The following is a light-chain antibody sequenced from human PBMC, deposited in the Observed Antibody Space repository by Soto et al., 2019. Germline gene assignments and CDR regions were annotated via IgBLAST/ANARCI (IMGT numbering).Light chain of an antibody. CDR1: SSDVGFYNF. J-gene: IGLJ1*01. CDR3: ASYADTKLFV. CDR2: EVT. Sequence: QSVLTQPPSASGSPGQSLTISCTGTSSDVGFYNFVSWYRQRPGKAPKLVIYEVTKRPSGVPDRFSGSKSGSTASLTVSGLQADDEAEYYCASYADTKLFVFGSGTKVTVL. V-gene: IGLV2-8*01.